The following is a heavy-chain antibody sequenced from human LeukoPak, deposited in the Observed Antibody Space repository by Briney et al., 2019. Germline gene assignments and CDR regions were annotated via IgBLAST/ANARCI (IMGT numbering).Heavy chain of an antibody. CDR3: ARGGWTKKNGWFDP. D-gene: IGHD2-15*01. J-gene: IGHJ5*02. Sequence: SETLSLTCTVSGGSVSSGSYYWSWIRQPPGKGLEWIGYIYYSGSTNYNPSLKSRVTISVDTSKNQFSLKLSSVTAADTAVYYCARGGWTKKNGWFDPWGQGTLVTVSS. CDR1: GGSVSSGSYY. CDR2: IYYSGST. V-gene: IGHV4-61*01.